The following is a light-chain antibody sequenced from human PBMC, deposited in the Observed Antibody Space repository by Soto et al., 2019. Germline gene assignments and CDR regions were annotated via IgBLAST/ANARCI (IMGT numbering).Light chain of an antibody. CDR3: QSYDDYALAV. CDR1: SGSIASSY. V-gene: IGLV6-57*03. J-gene: IGLJ7*01. CDR2: EGN. Sequence: NFMLTQPHSVSGSRGKTVTSSCTRTSGSIASSYVQWYQQRPGSVPTTVIFEGNQRPSGVPDRFSGSIDSSSNSASLTISGLKTEDEADYYCQSYDDYALAVFGGGTQLTVL.